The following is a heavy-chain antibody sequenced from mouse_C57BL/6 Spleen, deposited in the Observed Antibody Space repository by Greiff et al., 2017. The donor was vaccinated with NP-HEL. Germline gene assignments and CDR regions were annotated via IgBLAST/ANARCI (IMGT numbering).Heavy chain of an antibody. V-gene: IGHV5-17*01. CDR3: AGGGNYDY. D-gene: IGHD2-1*01. CDR2: ISSGSSTI. Sequence: EVKLVESGGGLVKPGGSLKLSCAASGFTFSGYGMHWVRQAPEKGLEWVAYISSGSSTIYYADTVKGRFTISRDNAKNTLFLQMTSLRSEDTAMYYCAGGGNYDYWGQGTTLTVSS. J-gene: IGHJ2*01. CDR1: GFTFSGYG.